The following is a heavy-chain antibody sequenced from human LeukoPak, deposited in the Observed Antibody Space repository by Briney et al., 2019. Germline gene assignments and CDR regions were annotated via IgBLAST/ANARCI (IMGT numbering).Heavy chain of an antibody. CDR2: IIPIFGTA. CDR3: ARDLGCSSTSCCEG. V-gene: IGHV1-69*06. J-gene: IGHJ3*01. CDR1: GGTFSSYA. Sequence: SVRVSCKASGGTFSSYAISWVRQAPGQGLEWMGGIIPIFGTANYAQKFQGRVTITADKSTSTAYMELSSLRSEDTAVYYCARDLGCSSTSCCEGWGQGTMVTVSS. D-gene: IGHD2-2*01.